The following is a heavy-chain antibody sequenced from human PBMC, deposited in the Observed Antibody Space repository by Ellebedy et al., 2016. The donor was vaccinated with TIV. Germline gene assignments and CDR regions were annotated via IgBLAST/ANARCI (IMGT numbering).Heavy chain of an antibody. V-gene: IGHV3-30*04. Sequence: GESLKISXAASGFTFSTYPMHWVRQAPGKGLEWVALTSYDGRKEYYADSVKGRFSISRDNSKNTLYLQMNSLRAEDTAVYYCAREEVAAYFDYWGQGTLVTVSS. J-gene: IGHJ4*02. CDR3: AREEVAAYFDY. CDR1: GFTFSTYP. CDR2: TSYDGRKE. D-gene: IGHD2-15*01.